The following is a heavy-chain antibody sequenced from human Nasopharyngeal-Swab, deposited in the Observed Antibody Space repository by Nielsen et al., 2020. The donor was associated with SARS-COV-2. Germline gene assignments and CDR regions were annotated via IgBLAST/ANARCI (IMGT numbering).Heavy chain of an antibody. CDR3: AKDRMSMILVPLP. CDR2: ISGDSSYT. D-gene: IGHD3-22*01. J-gene: IGHJ5*02. CDR1: RFTFSSYA. Sequence: GGSLRLSCVASRFTFSSYAMSWVRQAPGKGLEWVSAISGDSSYTYYADSVKGRFTISRDNSKNTVSLQMNSLRAEDTAVYYCAKDRMSMILVPLPWGQGTLVTVSS. V-gene: IGHV3-23*01.